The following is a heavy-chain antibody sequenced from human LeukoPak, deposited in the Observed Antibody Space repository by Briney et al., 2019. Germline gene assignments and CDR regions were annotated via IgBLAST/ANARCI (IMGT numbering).Heavy chain of an antibody. Sequence: GGSLRLSCAASGFTFSNYAMSWVRQAPGKGLERVSAISGSGGSTYYADSVKGRFTISRDNSKNTLYLQMNSLRAEDTAVYYCAKTPYYYGSGNNWFDPWGQGTLVTVSS. D-gene: IGHD3-10*01. CDR2: ISGSGGST. CDR1: GFTFSNYA. J-gene: IGHJ5*02. CDR3: AKTPYYYGSGNNWFDP. V-gene: IGHV3-23*01.